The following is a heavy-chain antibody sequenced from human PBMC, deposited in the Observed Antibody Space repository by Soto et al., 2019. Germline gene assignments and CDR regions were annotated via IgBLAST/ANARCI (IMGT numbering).Heavy chain of an antibody. CDR3: AREMWYYGSGSYQEGGFDY. Sequence: PSETLSLTCAVSGGSISSGGYSWSWIRQPPGKGLEWIGYIYHSGSIYYYNPSLKSRVTISVDRSKNQFSLSLSSVTAADTAVYYCAREMWYYGSGSYQEGGFDYWGQGTLVTVSS. J-gene: IGHJ4*02. CDR1: GGSISSGGYS. D-gene: IGHD3-10*01. CDR2: IYHSGSIY. V-gene: IGHV4-30-2*01.